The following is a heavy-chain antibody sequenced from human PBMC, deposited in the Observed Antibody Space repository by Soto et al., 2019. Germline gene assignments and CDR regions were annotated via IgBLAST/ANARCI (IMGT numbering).Heavy chain of an antibody. V-gene: IGHV3-11*01. CDR1: GFTFSDYY. Sequence: QVQLVESGGGLVKPGGSLRLSCAASGFTFSDYYMTWIRQAPGKGLEWISYISGYGTTLYYADSVKGRFTVSRDNAKKSLFLQMNSLRAEDTAVYFCARELEGGYSFGNGWTYYSGMDVWGQGTTVTVSS. D-gene: IGHD5-18*01. CDR3: ARELEGGYSFGNGWTYYSGMDV. CDR2: ISGYGTTL. J-gene: IGHJ6*02.